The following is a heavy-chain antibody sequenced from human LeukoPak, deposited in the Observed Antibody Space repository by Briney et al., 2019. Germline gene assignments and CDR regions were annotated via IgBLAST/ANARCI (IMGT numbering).Heavy chain of an antibody. CDR1: GFTFSSYA. V-gene: IGHV3-23*01. J-gene: IGHJ3*02. CDR2: ISGSVDST. D-gene: IGHD6-6*01. CDR3: AKALLGQLDAFDI. Sequence: QPGGSLRLSCAASGFTFSSYAMSWVRQVPGKGLEWVSDISGSVDSTYYAAAVKGRFTISRDNSKNTLYVQMNSLRVEDTAVYYCAKALLGQLDAFDIWGQGTMVTVSS.